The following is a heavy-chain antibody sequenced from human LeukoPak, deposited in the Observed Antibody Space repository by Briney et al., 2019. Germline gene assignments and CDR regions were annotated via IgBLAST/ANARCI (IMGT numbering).Heavy chain of an antibody. Sequence: GGSLRFSCAASGFTFSSYEMNWVRQAPGKGLEWVSYISSSGSTIYYADSVKGRFTISRDNAKNSLYLQMNSLRAEDTAVYYCARELWFGGRTMFDPWGQGTLVTVSS. D-gene: IGHD3-10*01. CDR3: ARELWFGGRTMFDP. CDR1: GFTFSSYE. V-gene: IGHV3-48*03. CDR2: ISSSGSTI. J-gene: IGHJ5*02.